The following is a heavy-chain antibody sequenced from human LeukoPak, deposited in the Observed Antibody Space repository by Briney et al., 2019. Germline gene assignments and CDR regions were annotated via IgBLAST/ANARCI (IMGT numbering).Heavy chain of an antibody. CDR3: AKDQVGDVSAGFDY. Sequence: GGSLRLSCAASGFTFSSYAMSWVRQAPGKGLEWVSAISGSGANTYFADSVKGRFTISRDNSKNTLYLQMNSLRAEDTAVYYCAKDQVGDVSAGFDYWGQGTLVTVSS. D-gene: IGHD4-17*01. V-gene: IGHV3-23*01. J-gene: IGHJ4*02. CDR1: GFTFSSYA. CDR2: ISGSGANT.